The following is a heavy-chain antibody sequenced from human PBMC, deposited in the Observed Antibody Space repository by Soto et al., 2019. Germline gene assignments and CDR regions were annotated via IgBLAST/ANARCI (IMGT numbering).Heavy chain of an antibody. CDR1: DGSISSGGYC. Sequence: QVQLQESGPGLVKPSQTLSLTCTVSDGSISSGGYCWSWIRQHPGKGLEWIGYTKYSGSTYYNPSLKSRVTISVDTSKNQFSLKLSSVTAADTAVYYCARDYGGAWYFDLWGRGTLVTVSS. D-gene: IGHD3-16*01. J-gene: IGHJ2*01. CDR3: ARDYGGAWYFDL. CDR2: TKYSGST. V-gene: IGHV4-31*03.